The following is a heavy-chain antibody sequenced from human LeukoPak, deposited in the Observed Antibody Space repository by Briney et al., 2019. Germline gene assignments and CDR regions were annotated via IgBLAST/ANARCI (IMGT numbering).Heavy chain of an antibody. J-gene: IGHJ4*02. Sequence: PSETLSLTCNVTGGSISSSYYYWGWIRQPPGEGLEWFGSIYYSGSTYYNPSLKSRVTISVDTSKNHFSLELNSVTAADTAVYYCASQRKSGEPYYFDYWGQGTLVTVSS. D-gene: IGHD7-27*01. CDR2: IYYSGST. V-gene: IGHV4-39*02. CDR3: ASQRKSGEPYYFDY. CDR1: GGSISSSYYY.